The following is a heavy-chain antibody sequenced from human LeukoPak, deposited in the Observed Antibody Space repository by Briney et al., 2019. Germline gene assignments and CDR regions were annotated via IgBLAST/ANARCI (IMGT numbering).Heavy chain of an antibody. J-gene: IGHJ4*02. CDR3: AKQLGYCSDGSCYFPY. V-gene: IGHV3-64*04. Sequence: GGSLRLSCSASGFTVTHYAMHWVRQAPGKGLEYVSAVDANGRTTYYADSVQGRFTISRDNSKSTLCLQMNSLRAEDTAVYYCAKQLGYCSDGSCYFPYWGQGTLVTVSS. CDR1: GFTVTHYA. D-gene: IGHD2-15*01. CDR2: VDANGRTT.